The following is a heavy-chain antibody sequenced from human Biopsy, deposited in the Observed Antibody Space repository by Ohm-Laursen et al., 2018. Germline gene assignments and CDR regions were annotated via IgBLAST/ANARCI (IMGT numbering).Heavy chain of an antibody. D-gene: IGHD6-19*01. CDR2: ISYSGST. V-gene: IGHV4-59*08. CDR3: AKHGSGWTGDDALHI. CDR1: GGSISGSS. J-gene: IGHJ3*02. Sequence: SQTLSLTCTVSGGSISGSSWSWIRQAPGRGLEWVGYISYSGSTSNKPSLKSRITISVDTSKNQISLKVTSVTAADTAVYYCAKHGSGWTGDDALHIWGQGTMVTVSS.